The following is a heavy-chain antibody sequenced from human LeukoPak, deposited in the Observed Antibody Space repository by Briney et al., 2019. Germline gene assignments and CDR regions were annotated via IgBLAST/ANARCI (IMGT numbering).Heavy chain of an antibody. Sequence: PGGSLRLSCAASGFTFRSYAVSWVRQAPGKGLEWVSAISGSSGSTYYADSVKGRFTISRDNSKNTLYLQMNSLRAEDTAVYYCARGATYYDFWSGSTKDAFDIWGQGTMVTVSS. CDR1: GFTFRSYA. CDR3: ARGATYYDFWSGSTKDAFDI. J-gene: IGHJ3*02. D-gene: IGHD3-3*01. CDR2: ISGSSGST. V-gene: IGHV3-23*01.